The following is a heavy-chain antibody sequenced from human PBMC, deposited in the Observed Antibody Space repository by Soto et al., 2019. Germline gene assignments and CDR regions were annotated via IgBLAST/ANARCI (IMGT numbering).Heavy chain of an antibody. CDR2: ISYDGSNK. Sequence: GGSLRLSCAASGFTFGTYGMHWVRQAPGKGLEWVAGISYDGSNKHYADSVKGRFTISRDNSKNTLYLQMNSLRAEDTAVYSCAKDWTLHYGLILYGMDVWGQGTTVTVSS. CDR1: GFTFGTYG. J-gene: IGHJ6*02. CDR3: AKDWTLHYGLILYGMDV. V-gene: IGHV3-30*18. D-gene: IGHD3-10*01.